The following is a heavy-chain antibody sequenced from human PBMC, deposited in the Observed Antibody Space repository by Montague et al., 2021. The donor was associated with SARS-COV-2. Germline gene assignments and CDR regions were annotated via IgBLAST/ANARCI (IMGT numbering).Heavy chain of an antibody. D-gene: IGHD3-22*01. J-gene: IGHJ4*02. CDR3: ATHQSGTMMAY. CDR1: GGSISSSTYY. V-gene: IGHV4-39*01. Sequence: SETLSLTCAVFGGSISSSTYYWVWIRQPPGKGLEWVGTIFYSGSAYYNPSLKSRVTVSVDTSKNQFSLKLSSVTAADTAVYYCATHQSGTMMAYWGQGTLVTVPS. CDR2: IFYSGSA.